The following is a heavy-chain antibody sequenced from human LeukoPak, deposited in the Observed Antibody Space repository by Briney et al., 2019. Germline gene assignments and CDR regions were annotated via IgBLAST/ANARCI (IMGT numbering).Heavy chain of an antibody. D-gene: IGHD1-26*01. CDR1: GFTFSSYE. J-gene: IGHJ4*02. CDR3: AKDLVVGALDY. Sequence: GGSLRLSCAASGFTFSSYEMNWVRQAPGKGLQWVSYISSSGSTTYYADSVKGRFTSSRDNAKISLYLQMNSLRADDTAVYYCAKDLVVGALDYWGQGTLVTVSS. V-gene: IGHV3-48*03. CDR2: ISSSGSTT.